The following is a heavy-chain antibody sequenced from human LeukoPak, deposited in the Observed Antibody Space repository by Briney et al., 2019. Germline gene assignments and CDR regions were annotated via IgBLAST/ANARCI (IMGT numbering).Heavy chain of an antibody. CDR2: IYTSGST. V-gene: IGHV4-4*07. CDR3: ARDPVITMVRGVTSPRNYYYYMDV. J-gene: IGHJ6*03. CDR1: GGSISSYY. D-gene: IGHD3-10*01. Sequence: SETLSLTCTVSGGSISSYYWSWIRQPAGKGLEWIGRIYTSGSTNYNPSLKSRVIMSVDTSKNQFSLKLSSVTAADTAVYYCARDPVITMVRGVTSPRNYYYYMDVWGKGTTVTVSS.